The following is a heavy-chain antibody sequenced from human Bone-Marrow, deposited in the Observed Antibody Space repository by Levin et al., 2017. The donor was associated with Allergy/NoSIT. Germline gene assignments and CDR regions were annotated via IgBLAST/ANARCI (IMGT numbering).Heavy chain of an antibody. D-gene: IGHD3-3*01. V-gene: IGHV3-23*01. CDR2: IDGSGGST. J-gene: IGHJ4*02. CDR1: GFTFDTYA. Sequence: PGGSLRLSCAASGFTFDTYALNWVRQAPGKGLEWVSIIDGSGGSTHYADSVKGRFTLSRDNSKNTVYLQMSSLRVEDTAVYYCAKSPGLHDFWSGYYPPATVVDYWGQGTLVTVS. CDR3: AKSPGLHDFWSGYYPPATVVDY.